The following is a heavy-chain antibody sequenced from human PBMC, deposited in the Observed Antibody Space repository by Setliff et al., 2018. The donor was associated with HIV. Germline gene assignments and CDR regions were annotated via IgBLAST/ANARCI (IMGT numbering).Heavy chain of an antibody. V-gene: IGHV4-39*07. CDR2: IYYSGST. D-gene: IGHD5-12*01. CDR3: ARDHIVATIRDYYYGMDV. CDR1: GGSISSGSYY. J-gene: IGHJ6*02. Sequence: ETLSLTCTVSGGSISSGSYYWSWIRQPPGKGLEWIGSIYYSGSTYYNPSLKSRVTISVDTSKNQFSLKLSSVTPADTAVYYCARDHIVATIRDYYYGMDVWGQGTTVTVS.